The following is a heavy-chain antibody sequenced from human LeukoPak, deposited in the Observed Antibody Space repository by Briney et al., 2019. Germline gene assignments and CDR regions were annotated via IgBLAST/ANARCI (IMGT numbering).Heavy chain of an antibody. CDR2: IYYSGST. V-gene: IGHV4-59*08. J-gene: IGHJ4*02. D-gene: IGHD3-10*01. CDR3: ARRAYGSGSFNRYHFDY. CDR1: GGSISNYY. Sequence: SETLSPTCTVSGGSISNYYWSWIRQPPGKGLEWIGYIYYSGSTNYNPSLKSRVTISVDTSSNQFSLKLNSVTAADTAVYYCARRAYGSGSFNRYHFDYWGQGTLVAVSS.